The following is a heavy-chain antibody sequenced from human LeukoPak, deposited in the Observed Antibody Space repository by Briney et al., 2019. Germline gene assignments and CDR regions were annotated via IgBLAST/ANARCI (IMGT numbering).Heavy chain of an antibody. D-gene: IGHD3-16*01. J-gene: IGHJ3*02. V-gene: IGHV3-23*01. CDR3: ARDRTDDYDYGSLNN. Sequence: GGSLRLSCAASGFIFNNYAMSWVRQAPGKGLEWVSAITGRGDRSYYGDFVKGRFTISRDNSNNTLLLQMNSLRAEDTALYYCARDRTDDYDYGSLNNWGQGTLVTVSS. CDR2: ITGRGDRS. CDR1: GFIFNNYA.